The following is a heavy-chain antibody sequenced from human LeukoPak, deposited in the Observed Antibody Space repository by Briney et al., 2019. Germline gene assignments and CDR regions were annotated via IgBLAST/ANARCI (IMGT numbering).Heavy chain of an antibody. V-gene: IGHV3-23*01. D-gene: IGHD5-18*01. CDR1: GFTFSSYA. J-gene: IGHJ4*02. CDR3: AVKDRGYSYGYASV. CDR2: ISGSGGST. Sequence: GGSLRLSCAASGFTFSSYAMSWVRQAPGKGLEWVSAISGSGGSTYYADSVKGRFTTSRDNSKNTLYLQMNSLRAEDTAVYYCAVKDRGYSYGYASVWGQGTLVTVSS.